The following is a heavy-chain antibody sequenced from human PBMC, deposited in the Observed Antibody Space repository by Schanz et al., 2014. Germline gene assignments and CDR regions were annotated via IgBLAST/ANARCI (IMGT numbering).Heavy chain of an antibody. CDR3: ARGRGFYDY. Sequence: QLQLVQSGAEVKKPGSSVKVSCKASRSTFSSYTISWVRQARGQGLEWVGRFIPILDVGNYAQQFQGRVSITADTSTNTAYMELSSLTSEDTAVHYCARGRGFYDYWGQGTLVTVSS. CDR1: RSTFSSYT. D-gene: IGHD3-10*01. V-gene: IGHV1-69*02. J-gene: IGHJ4*02. CDR2: FIPILDVG.